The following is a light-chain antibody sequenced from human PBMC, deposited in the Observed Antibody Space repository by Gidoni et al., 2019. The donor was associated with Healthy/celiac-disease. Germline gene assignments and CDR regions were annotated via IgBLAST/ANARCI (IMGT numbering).Light chain of an antibody. Sequence: EIVFTQSPATLSLSPGERATLFCRASQSVSSYLAWYQQKPGQAPRLLIYDASNRSTGIPARLSGSGSGTDFTLTISRLEPEDFAVYYCQQRSNWLTFGGGTKVEIK. CDR1: QSVSSY. CDR2: DAS. V-gene: IGKV3-11*01. CDR3: QQRSNWLT. J-gene: IGKJ4*01.